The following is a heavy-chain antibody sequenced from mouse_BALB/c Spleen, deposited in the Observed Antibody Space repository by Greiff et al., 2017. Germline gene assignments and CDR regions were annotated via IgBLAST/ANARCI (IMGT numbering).Heavy chain of an antibody. Sequence: DVKLQESGPGLVKPSQSLSLTCTVTGYSITSDYAWNWIRQFPGNKLEWMGYISYSGSTSYNPSLKSRISITRDTSKNQFFLQLNSVTTEDTATYYCARWGLRRDWYFDVWGAGTTVTVSS. D-gene: IGHD2-4*01. J-gene: IGHJ1*01. CDR3: ARWGLRRDWYFDV. V-gene: IGHV3-2*02. CDR2: ISYSGST. CDR1: GYSITSDYA.